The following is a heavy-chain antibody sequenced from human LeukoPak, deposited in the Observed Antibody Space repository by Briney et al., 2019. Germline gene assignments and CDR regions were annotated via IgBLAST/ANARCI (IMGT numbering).Heavy chain of an antibody. J-gene: IGHJ6*03. V-gene: IGHV4-34*01. CDR1: GGSFGGFY. D-gene: IGHD3-22*01. Sequence: SETLSLTCTVYGGSFGGFYWSWVRQPPGKGLEWIGQINHTGRANYNPSLKSRVTISLDTSKNQFSLKLSSVTAADTAVYYCARLPRYYYDSSGYYPRDYYYYYMDVWGKGTTVTVSS. CDR2: INHTGRA. CDR3: ARLPRYYYDSSGYYPRDYYYYYMDV.